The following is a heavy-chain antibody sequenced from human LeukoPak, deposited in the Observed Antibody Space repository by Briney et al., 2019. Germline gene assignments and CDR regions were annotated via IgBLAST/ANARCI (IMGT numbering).Heavy chain of an antibody. CDR3: AKGTMSSSSWYYFDY. D-gene: IGHD6-13*01. V-gene: IGHV3-9*03. CDR2: ISCNSGSI. CDR1: GFTFDDYA. Sequence: GGSLRLSCAASGFTFDDYAMHWVRQAPGRGLEWVSGISCNSGSIGYADSVKGRFTISRDNTKNSLYLQMNSLRAEDMALYYCAKGTMSSSSWYYFDYWGQGTLVTVSS. J-gene: IGHJ4*02.